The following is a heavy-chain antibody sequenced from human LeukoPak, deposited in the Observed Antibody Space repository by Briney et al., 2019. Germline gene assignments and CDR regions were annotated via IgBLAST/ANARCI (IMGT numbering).Heavy chain of an antibody. D-gene: IGHD3-9*01. CDR1: GFTFSSYS. Sequence: GGSLRLSCAASGFTFSSYSMNWVRQAPGKGLEWVSSISSSSSYIYYADSVKGRFTISRDNAKNSLYLQMNSLRAEDTAVYYCARLVGYYDILTGSRNWFDPWGQGTLVTVSS. J-gene: IGHJ5*02. V-gene: IGHV3-21*01. CDR2: ISSSSSYI. CDR3: ARLVGYYDILTGSRNWFDP.